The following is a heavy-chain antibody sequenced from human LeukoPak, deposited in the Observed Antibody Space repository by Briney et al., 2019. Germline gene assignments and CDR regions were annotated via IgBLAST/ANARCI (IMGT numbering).Heavy chain of an antibody. CDR2: INPSGGST. J-gene: IGHJ6*02. D-gene: IGHD2-8*01. CDR3: AREDVVLVDAVRYYYYGMDV. Sequence: ASVKVSCKASGYNFISYYMHWVRQAPGEGLEWMGIINPSGGSTSYAQKFQDRVTMTRDTSTSTVYMELSSLKSEDTAVYYCAREDVVLVDAVRYYYYGMDVWGQGTTVTVSS. V-gene: IGHV1-46*01. CDR1: GYNFISYY.